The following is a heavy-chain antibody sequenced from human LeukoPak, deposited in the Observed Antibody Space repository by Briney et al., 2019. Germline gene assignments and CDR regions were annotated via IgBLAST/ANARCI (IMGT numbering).Heavy chain of an antibody. CDR3: ARPVGYYSYFDY. CDR2: ISYDGSNK. D-gene: IGHD3-22*01. J-gene: IGHJ4*02. V-gene: IGHV3-30-3*01. CDR1: GFTFSTYF. Sequence: SGRSLRLSCAASGFTFSTYFMHWVRQAPGKGLEWVAVISYDGSNKYYADSVKGRLNTLYLQMNSLRAEDTAVYYCARPVGYYSYFDYWGQGTLVTVSS.